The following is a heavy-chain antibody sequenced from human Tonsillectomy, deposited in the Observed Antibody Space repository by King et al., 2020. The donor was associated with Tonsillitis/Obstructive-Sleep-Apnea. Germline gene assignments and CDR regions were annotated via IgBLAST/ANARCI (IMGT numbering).Heavy chain of an antibody. J-gene: IGHJ3*02. CDR3: AREDIVVVVATTAFDI. D-gene: IGHD2-15*01. CDR2: INHSGST. V-gene: IGHV4-34*01. Sequence: VQLPQWGAGMLKPSATLSLTCAVYGGSFSGYYWSWIRQPPGKGLEWIGEINHSGSTNYNPSLKSRVTISEDTSKNQFSLKLSSVTAADTAVYYCAREDIVVVVATTAFDIWGQGTMVTVSS. CDR1: GGSFSGYY.